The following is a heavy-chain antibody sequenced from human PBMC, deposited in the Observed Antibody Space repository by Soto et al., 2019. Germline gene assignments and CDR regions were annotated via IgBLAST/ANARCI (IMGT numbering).Heavy chain of an antibody. J-gene: IGHJ4*02. CDR2: ISGSGGST. V-gene: IGHV3-23*01. CDR1: GFTFSSYA. CDR3: ARRGSVSYSDY. D-gene: IGHD6-19*01. Sequence: EVQLLESGGGLVQPGGSLRLSCAASGFTFSSYAMNWVRQAPGKGLEWVSVISGSGGSTYYADSVKGRFTISRDNSKNTLYLQMNSLRAEDTAVYYCARRGSVSYSDYWGQGTLVTVSS.